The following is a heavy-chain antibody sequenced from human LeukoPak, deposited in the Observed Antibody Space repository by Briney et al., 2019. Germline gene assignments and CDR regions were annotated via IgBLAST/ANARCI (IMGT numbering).Heavy chain of an antibody. J-gene: IGHJ5*02. CDR2: IIPIFGTA. V-gene: IGHV1-69*05. D-gene: IGHD2-2*01. Sequence: SVKVSCKASGGTFSSYAISWVRQAPGQGLEWMGGIIPIFGTANYAQKFQGRVTITTDESTSTAYMELSSLRSEDTAVYYCARDGCSSTSCYSGWFDPWGQGTLVTVSS. CDR1: GGTFSSYA. CDR3: ARDGCSSTSCYSGWFDP.